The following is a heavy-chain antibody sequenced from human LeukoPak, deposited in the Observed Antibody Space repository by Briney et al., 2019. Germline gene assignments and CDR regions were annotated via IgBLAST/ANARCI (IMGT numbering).Heavy chain of an antibody. CDR1: GFTLSSYA. CDR3: AKKSSKWELLRGDYFDY. V-gene: IGHV3-23*01. Sequence: GGSLRLSCAASGFTLSSYAMSWVRQAPGKGLEWVSAISGSGGSTYYADSVKGRFTISRDNSKNTLYLQMNSLRAEDTAVYYCAKKSSKWELLRGDYFDYWGQGTLVTVSS. CDR2: ISGSGGST. J-gene: IGHJ4*02. D-gene: IGHD1-26*01.